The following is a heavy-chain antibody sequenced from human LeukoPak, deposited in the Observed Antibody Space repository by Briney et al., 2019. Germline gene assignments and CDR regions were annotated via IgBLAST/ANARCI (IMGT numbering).Heavy chain of an antibody. Sequence: QSGGSLRLSCAASGFTFSSYGMHWVRQAPGKGLEWVAFIRHDGGNKYYADSVKGRITISRDNSKNTLYLQMNSLRAEDTAVYYCARDKTDYGDYVVGWGQGTMVTVSS. CDR2: IRHDGGNK. CDR3: ARDKTDYGDYVVG. D-gene: IGHD4-17*01. V-gene: IGHV3-30*02. J-gene: IGHJ3*01. CDR1: GFTFSSYG.